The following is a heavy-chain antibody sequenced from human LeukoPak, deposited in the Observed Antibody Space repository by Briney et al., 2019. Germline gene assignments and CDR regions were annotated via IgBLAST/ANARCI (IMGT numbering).Heavy chain of an antibody. D-gene: IGHD5-24*01. CDR3: ARREKANTQYGSFDY. Sequence: SVKVSCKASGGTFSSYAISWVRQAPGQGLEWMGGIIPIFGTANYAQKFQGRVTITADESTSTAYMELSSLGSEDTAVYYCARREKANTQYGSFDYWGQGTLVTVSS. V-gene: IGHV1-69*13. J-gene: IGHJ4*02. CDR2: IIPIFGTA. CDR1: GGTFSSYA.